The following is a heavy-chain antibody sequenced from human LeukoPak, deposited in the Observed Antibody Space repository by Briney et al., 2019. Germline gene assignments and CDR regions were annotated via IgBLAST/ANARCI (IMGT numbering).Heavy chain of an antibody. CDR2: INAGNGNT. Sequence: ASGTVSSTASGYTFTVYAMHWVRPAPGQRLEWMGWINAGNGNTKYSQKFQGRVTITRDTSASTAYMELSSLRSEDTAVYYCARGEQLLRFLEWLLDFDYWGQGTLVTVSS. V-gene: IGHV1-3*01. CDR3: ARGEQLLRFLEWLLDFDY. J-gene: IGHJ4*02. D-gene: IGHD3-3*01. CDR1: GYTFTVYA.